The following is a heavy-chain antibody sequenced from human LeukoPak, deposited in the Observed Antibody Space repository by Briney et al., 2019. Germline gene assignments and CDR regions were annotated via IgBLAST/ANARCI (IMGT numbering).Heavy chain of an antibody. CDR2: INHSGST. CDR3: ARGNYDFWSGPKYYFDY. D-gene: IGHD3-3*01. J-gene: IGHJ4*02. CDR1: GGSFSDYY. Sequence: PSETLSLTCAVYGGSFSDYYWSWIRQPPGKGLEWIGEINHSGSTNYNPSLKSRVTISVDTSKNQFSLKLSSVTAADTAVYYCARGNYDFWSGPKYYFDYWGQGTLVTVSS. V-gene: IGHV4-34*01.